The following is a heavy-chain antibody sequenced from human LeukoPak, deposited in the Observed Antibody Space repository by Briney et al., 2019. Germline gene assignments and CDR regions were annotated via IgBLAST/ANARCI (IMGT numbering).Heavy chain of an antibody. J-gene: IGHJ4*02. CDR1: GGSISTYY. CDR2: IYYSGST. D-gene: IGHD5-18*01. V-gene: IGHV4-59*01. Sequence: SETLSLTCTVSGGSISTYYWTWIRQPPGKGLEWIGYIYYSGSTNYNPSLKSRVTISVVTSKNQFSLKLNSVTAADTAVYYCARGYSNFDSWGQGTLVTVSS. CDR3: ARGYSNFDS.